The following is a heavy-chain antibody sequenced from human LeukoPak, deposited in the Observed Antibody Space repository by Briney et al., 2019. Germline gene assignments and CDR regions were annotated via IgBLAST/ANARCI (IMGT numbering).Heavy chain of an antibody. CDR1: GFTFSSYG. J-gene: IGHJ4*02. V-gene: IGHV3-30*02. D-gene: IGHD3-16*01. Sequence: GGSLRLSCAASGFTFSSYGMHWVRQAPGKGLEWVAFIRYDGSNKYYADSVKGRFTIARDNSKNTLYLQMNGLRAEDTAVYYCAVAGEFDYWGQGTLVTVSS. CDR3: AVAGEFDY. CDR2: IRYDGSNK.